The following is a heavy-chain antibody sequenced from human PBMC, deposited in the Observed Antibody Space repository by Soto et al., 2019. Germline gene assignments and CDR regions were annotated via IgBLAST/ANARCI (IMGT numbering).Heavy chain of an antibody. CDR2: ISYDGSNK. J-gene: IGHJ5*02. D-gene: IGHD3-22*01. CDR1: GFTFSSYG. V-gene: IGHV3-30*18. CDR3: AKDINYYDSSGYYRWFDP. Sequence: GGSLRLSCAASGFTFSSYGMHWVRQAPGKGLEWVAVISYDGSNKYYADSVKGRFTISRDNSKNTLYLQMNSLRAEDTAVYYCAKDINYYDSSGYYRWFDPWGQGTLVTVSS.